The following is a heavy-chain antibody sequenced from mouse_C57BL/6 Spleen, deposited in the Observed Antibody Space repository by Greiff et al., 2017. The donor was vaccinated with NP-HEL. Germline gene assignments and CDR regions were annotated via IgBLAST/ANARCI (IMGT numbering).Heavy chain of an antibody. CDR1: GFTFSNYW. CDR2: IRLKSDNYAT. J-gene: IGHJ3*01. D-gene: IGHD2-3*01. V-gene: IGHV6-3*01. CDR3: TADGPWFAY. Sequence: EVKVVESGGGLVQPGGSMKLSCVASGFTFSNYWMNWVRQSPEKGLEWVAQIRLKSDNYATHYAESVKGRFTISRDDSKSSVYLQMNNLRAEDTGIYYCTADGPWFAYWGQGTLVTVSA.